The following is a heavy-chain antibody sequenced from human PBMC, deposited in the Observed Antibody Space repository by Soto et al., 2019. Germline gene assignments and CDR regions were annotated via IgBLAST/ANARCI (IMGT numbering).Heavy chain of an antibody. CDR1: GFSFSSYW. J-gene: IGHJ5*02. CDR3: ARVRVGSYNWFDP. D-gene: IGHD6-13*01. CDR2: INSDGSRT. V-gene: IGHV3-74*01. Sequence: EVQLVESGGGLVQPGGSLRLSCAVSGFSFSSYWMHWVRQAPGKGLEWVSRINSDGSRTYYADSVKGRFIISRDNAKNTLYLQMNSLRAEDTAVYYCARVRVGSYNWFDPWGQGTLVTVSS.